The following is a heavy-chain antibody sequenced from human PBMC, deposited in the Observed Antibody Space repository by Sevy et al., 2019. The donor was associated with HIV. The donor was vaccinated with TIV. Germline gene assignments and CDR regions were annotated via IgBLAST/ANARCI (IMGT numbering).Heavy chain of an antibody. CDR1: GGSVSRPLYY. J-gene: IGHJ4*02. CDR3: AAFTSGYLEL. Sequence: SETLSLTCSVSGGSVSRPLYYWTWIRQHPGKGLEWIGYIYHDRATYYNPSLEGRIVISTDTSENQFSLTLNSMTAADTAFYYCAAFTSGYLELWGQGTLVTVSS. CDR2: IYHDRAT. D-gene: IGHD3-16*01. V-gene: IGHV4-31*03.